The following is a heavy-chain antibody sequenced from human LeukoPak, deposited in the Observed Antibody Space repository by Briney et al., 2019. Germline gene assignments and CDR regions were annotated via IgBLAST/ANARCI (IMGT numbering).Heavy chain of an antibody. Sequence: GGSLRLSCAASGFTFSSYSMNWVRQAPGKGLEWVSSISSSSSYIYYADSVKGRFTISRDNAKNSLYLHMNSLRAEDTAVYYCARVDYSNPRDYYYGMDVWGQGTTVTVSS. CDR3: ARVDYSNPRDYYYGMDV. CDR2: ISSSSSYI. CDR1: GFTFSSYS. V-gene: IGHV3-21*01. J-gene: IGHJ6*02. D-gene: IGHD4-11*01.